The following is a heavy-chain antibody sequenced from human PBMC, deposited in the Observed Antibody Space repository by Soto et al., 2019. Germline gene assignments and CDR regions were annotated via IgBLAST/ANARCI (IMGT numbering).Heavy chain of an antibody. D-gene: IGHD2-2*01. J-gene: IGHJ6*02. CDR3: ASTQGSGYCSSASCRTGMDV. V-gene: IGHV1-18*01. CDR1: GYTFSSYG. Sequence: QVQLVQSGAEVTKPGASVKVSCKAYGYTFSSYGVTWVRQAPGQGLEWMGWISVYSGDTNYAQNLQGRVTMTADTSTKTSYMDLRSLTFDDTAVYYCASTQGSGYCSSASCRTGMDVWGQGTTVTVSS. CDR2: ISVYSGDT.